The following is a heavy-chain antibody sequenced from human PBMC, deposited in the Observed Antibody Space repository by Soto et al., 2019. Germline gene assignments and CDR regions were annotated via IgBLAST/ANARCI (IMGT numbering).Heavy chain of an antibody. CDR3: AKDTYYHDSSGYYVFDY. V-gene: IGHV3-30*18. D-gene: IGHD3-22*01. J-gene: IGHJ4*02. Sequence: QVQLVESGGGVVQPGRSLTLSCAASDFTFSSYGIHWVRQAPGKGLEWVAVISYDGSNKQYGDSVKGRFTMSRDHSKNTVYLQMNSLRVEDSAVYYCAKDTYYHDSSGYYVFDYWGQGTLVTVSS. CDR1: DFTFSSYG. CDR2: ISYDGSNK.